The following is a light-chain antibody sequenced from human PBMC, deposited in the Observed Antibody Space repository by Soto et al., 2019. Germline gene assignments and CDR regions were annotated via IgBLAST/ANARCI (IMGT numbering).Light chain of an antibody. Sequence: EIVMTQSPATLSVSPGERATLSCRASQSVRSNLAWYQQKPGQAPRLLIYGISTRATGIPIRLSGSGSGTEFTLTISSLHSEDFAGYYCQQYNNWPPTFGQGTKVEIK. J-gene: IGKJ1*01. CDR3: QQYNNWPPT. V-gene: IGKV3-15*01. CDR2: GIS. CDR1: QSVRSN.